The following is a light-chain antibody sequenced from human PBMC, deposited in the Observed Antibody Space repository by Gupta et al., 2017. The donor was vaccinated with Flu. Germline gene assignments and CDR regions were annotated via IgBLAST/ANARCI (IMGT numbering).Light chain of an antibody. Sequence: VTPGEPASISCSPSRDRRHRNGYKYLAWYVQKPGQAPQILIYLGSRRAYGVPERFSGSGSGTDFTLKISRGEAEDVGVYYCRQELQIPDTFGHGTKVDIK. V-gene: IGKV2-28*01. CDR1: RDRRHRNGYKY. J-gene: IGKJ3*01. CDR2: LGS. CDR3: RQELQIPDT.